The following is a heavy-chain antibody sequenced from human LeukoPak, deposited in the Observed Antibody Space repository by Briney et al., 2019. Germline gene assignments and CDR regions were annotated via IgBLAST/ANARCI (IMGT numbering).Heavy chain of an antibody. CDR3: AREEACSGGSCYYGMDV. CDR2: IYYSGST. V-gene: IGHV4-59*01. J-gene: IGHJ6*02. CDR1: GGSISSYY. D-gene: IGHD2-15*01. Sequence: SETLSLTCTVSGGSISSYYWSWIRQLPGKGLEWIGYIYYSGSTNYNPSLESRVTISVDTSKNQFSLKLSSVTAADTAVYYCAREEACSGGSCYYGMDVWGQGTTVTVSS.